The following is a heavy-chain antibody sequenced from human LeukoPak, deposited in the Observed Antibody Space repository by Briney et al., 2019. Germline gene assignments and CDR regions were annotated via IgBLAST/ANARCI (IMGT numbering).Heavy chain of an antibody. D-gene: IGHD5-12*01. V-gene: IGHV4-39*01. CDR3: AGLTLSGPEDWFDP. Sequence: PSETLSLTCTVSGGSISSSSYYWGWIRQPPGKGLEWIGSIYYSGSTYYNPSLKSRVTISVDTSKNQFSLKLSSVTAADTAVYYCAGLTLSGPEDWFDPWGQGTLVTVSS. CDR1: GGSISSSSYY. CDR2: IYYSGST. J-gene: IGHJ5*02.